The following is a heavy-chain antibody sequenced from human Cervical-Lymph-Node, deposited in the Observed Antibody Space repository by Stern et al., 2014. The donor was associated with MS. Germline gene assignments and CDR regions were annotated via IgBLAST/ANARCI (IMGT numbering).Heavy chain of an antibody. J-gene: IGHJ5*02. CDR1: GFSLSNARVG. CDR2: IFSHDEK. Sequence: ESGPVLVKPTETLTLTCTVSGFSLSNARVGVSWIRQPPGKALEWLAHIFSHDEKSYSTSLKTRLTISKDTSKSQVVLTMTNMDPVDTATYYCARILGGTWNWFDPWGQGTLVTVSS. V-gene: IGHV2-26*01. CDR3: ARILGGTWNWFDP.